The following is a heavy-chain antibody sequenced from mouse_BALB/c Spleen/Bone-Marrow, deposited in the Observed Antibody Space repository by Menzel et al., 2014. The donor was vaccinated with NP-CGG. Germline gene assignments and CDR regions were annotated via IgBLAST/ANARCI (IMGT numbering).Heavy chain of an antibody. J-gene: IGHJ4*01. CDR1: GFTFSSYA. D-gene: IGHD3-1*01. Sequence: EVKVVESGGGLVKTGGSLKLSCTTSGFTFSSYAMSWVRQTPEKRLEWVAVISSGGSDTYYPDSVKGRFTVSRDNAKNTLYLQMSSLRSEDTALYYCARRSDLRASMDYWGQGTSVTVSS. CDR2: ISSGGSDT. V-gene: IGHV5-9-3*01. CDR3: ARRSDLRASMDY.